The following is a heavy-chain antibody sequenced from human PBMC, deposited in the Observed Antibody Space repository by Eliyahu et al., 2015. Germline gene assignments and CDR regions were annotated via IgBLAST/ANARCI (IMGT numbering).Heavy chain of an antibody. D-gene: IGHD2/OR15-2a*01. CDR3: ARVAGTYSNYYGLDV. Sequence: QVRLQESGPGLVKPSGTLSLTFAVFGGSVSSDNWWSWVRQSPGGRDWRGLEKSPIGGGSTNYSPSFRSRVTISLEKSKNQISLTLTSVTAADTAMYYCARVAGTYSNYYGLDVWGQGTTVAVSS. J-gene: IGHJ6*02. V-gene: IGHV4-4*02. CDR2: SPIGGGST. CDR1: GGSVSSDNW.